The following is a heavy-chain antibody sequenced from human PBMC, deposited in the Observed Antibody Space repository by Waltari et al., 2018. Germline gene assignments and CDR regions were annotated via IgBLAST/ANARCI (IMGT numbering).Heavy chain of an antibody. D-gene: IGHD3-16*01. CDR2: IYPSDSDT. CDR3: ARTGGIRFKMNYWYFDL. CDR1: GYSFTSYW. J-gene: IGHJ2*01. Sequence: EVQLVQSGAEVKKPGESLKISCKGSGYSFTSYWIGWVPQFTWKGLEWMGIIYPSDSDTRYSPSFQGQVTISADKSISTAYLQWSSLKASDTAMYYCARTGGIRFKMNYWYFDLWGRGTLVTVSS. V-gene: IGHV5-51*01.